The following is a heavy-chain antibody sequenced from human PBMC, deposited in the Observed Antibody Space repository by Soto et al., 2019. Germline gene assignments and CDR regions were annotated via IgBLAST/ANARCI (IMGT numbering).Heavy chain of an antibody. CDR2: INQDGTEK. Sequence: PWGSLRLSCATSGFTFRRYWMTWVRQVTGKGLEWVANINQDGTEKYYLASVKGRFTISRDNAKDSLDLQMNALSADDTAVYYCAKAPDGSGREYYCDYWGQGTLVTVSS. V-gene: IGHV3-7*01. J-gene: IGHJ4*02. CDR1: GFTFRRYW. CDR3: AKAPDGSGREYYCDY. D-gene: IGHD3-10*01.